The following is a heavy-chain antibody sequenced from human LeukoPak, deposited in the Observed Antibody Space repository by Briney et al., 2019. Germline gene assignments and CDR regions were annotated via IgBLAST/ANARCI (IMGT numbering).Heavy chain of an antibody. Sequence: SETLSLTCTVSGGSISSSSYYWGWIRQPPGKGLEWLGHMYYSGGTTYNPSLKIRVSISLDTSKKHFSLKLSSVTAADTAVYYCAGTGLFFDYWSQGTLVTVSS. J-gene: IGHJ4*02. CDR2: MYYSGGT. V-gene: IGHV4-61*05. D-gene: IGHD7-27*01. CDR3: AGTGLFFDY. CDR1: GGSISSSSYY.